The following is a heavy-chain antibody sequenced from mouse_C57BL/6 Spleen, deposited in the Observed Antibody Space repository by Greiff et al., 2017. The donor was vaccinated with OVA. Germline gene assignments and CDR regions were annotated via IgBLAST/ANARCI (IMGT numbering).Heavy chain of an antibody. Sequence: EVQLQQSGPELVKPGASVKISCKASGYTFTDYYMNWVKQSHGKSLEWIGDINPNNGGTNYNQKFKVKATLTVDKSSSTAYMELRSLTSEDSAVYYCARDYGRGYYAMDYWGQGTSVTVSS. CDR2: INPNNGGT. V-gene: IGHV1-26*01. CDR1: GYTFTDYY. CDR3: ARDYGRGYYAMDY. J-gene: IGHJ4*01. D-gene: IGHD1-2*01.